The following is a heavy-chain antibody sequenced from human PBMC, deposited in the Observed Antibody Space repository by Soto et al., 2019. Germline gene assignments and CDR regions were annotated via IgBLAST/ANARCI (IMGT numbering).Heavy chain of an antibody. V-gene: IGHV1-2*02. D-gene: IGHD3-22*01. CDR1: GYTFTGYY. Sequence: GASVKVSCKASGYTFTGYYMHWVRQAPGLGLEWVGWINPNSGGTKSAQKFQGRVTMTRDTSISTAYMELSRLRSDDTAVYYCARRKGDYYDSSGYHYYFDYWGQGTLVTVSS. CDR2: INPNSGGT. CDR3: ARRKGDYYDSSGYHYYFDY. J-gene: IGHJ4*01.